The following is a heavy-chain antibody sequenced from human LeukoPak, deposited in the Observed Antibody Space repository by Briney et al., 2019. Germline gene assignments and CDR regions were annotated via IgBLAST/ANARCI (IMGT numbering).Heavy chain of an antibody. V-gene: IGHV3-53*01. CDR2: IYSGGGT. CDR3: ARGMVRSYYGLDV. CDR1: GFTVNSNY. J-gene: IGHJ6*02. D-gene: IGHD3-10*01. Sequence: PGGSLRLPCAASGFTVNSNYIHWVRQAPGKGLEWVSVIYSGGGTLYADSVKGRFTISRDISKNTVFLQMNSVRTEDTALYHCARGMVRSYYGLDVWGQGTTVTVSS.